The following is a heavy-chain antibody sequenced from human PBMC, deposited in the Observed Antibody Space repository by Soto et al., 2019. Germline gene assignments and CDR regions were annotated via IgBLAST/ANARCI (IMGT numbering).Heavy chain of an antibody. CDR1: GFTFSSYS. CDR3: ARDDGGSGWSNDY. V-gene: IGHV3-21*01. J-gene: IGHJ4*02. CDR2: ISSSSSYI. D-gene: IGHD6-19*01. Sequence: EVQLVESGGGLVKPGGSLRLSCAASGFTFSSYSMNWVRQAPGKGLEWVSSISSSSSYIYYADSVKGRFTISRDNAKNSLYLQTNSLRAEDTAVDYCARDDGGSGWSNDYWGQGTLVTVSS.